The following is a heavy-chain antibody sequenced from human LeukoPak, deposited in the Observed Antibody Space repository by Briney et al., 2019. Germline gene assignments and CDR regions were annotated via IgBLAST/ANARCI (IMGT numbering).Heavy chain of an antibody. V-gene: IGHV1-8*01. J-gene: IGHJ4*02. Sequence: AASVKVSCKASGYTFTSYDINWVRQATGQGLEWMGWMNPNSGNTGYAQKFQGRVTMTRNTSISTAYMELSSLRSEDTAVYYCARESDLLRADDYWGQGTLVTVSS. CDR2: MNPNSGNT. CDR3: ARESDLLRADDY. CDR1: GYTFTSYD. D-gene: IGHD2-15*01.